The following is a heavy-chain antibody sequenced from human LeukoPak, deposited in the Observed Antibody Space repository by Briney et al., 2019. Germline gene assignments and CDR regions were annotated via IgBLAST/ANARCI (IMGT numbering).Heavy chain of an antibody. D-gene: IGHD6-13*01. Sequence: GASVKVSCKASGYTFTSYGISWVRQAPGQGLEWMGRIIPILGIANYAQKFQGRVTITADKSTSTAYMELSSLRSEDTAVYYCAFSPLASTLPYSSSWYRWFDPWGQGTLVTVSS. CDR3: AFSPLASTLPYSSSWYRWFDP. V-gene: IGHV1-69*04. CDR2: IIPILGIA. J-gene: IGHJ5*02. CDR1: GYTFTSYG.